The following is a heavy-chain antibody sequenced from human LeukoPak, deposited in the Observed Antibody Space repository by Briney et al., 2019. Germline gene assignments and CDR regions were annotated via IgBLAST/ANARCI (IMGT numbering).Heavy chain of an antibody. CDR1: GGSISGSSYN. J-gene: IGHJ4*02. CDR2: IYYSGST. CDR3: ARHRGYYDSSGYLKVYYFDY. V-gene: IGHV4-39*01. D-gene: IGHD3-22*01. Sequence: SETLSLTCTVSGGSISGSSYNWGWIRQPPGKGLEWIVIIYYSGSTYYSSSLKSRVSISVDTSKNQFSLKLSSVTAADTAIYYCARHRGYYDSSGYLKVYYFDYWGQGTLVTVSS.